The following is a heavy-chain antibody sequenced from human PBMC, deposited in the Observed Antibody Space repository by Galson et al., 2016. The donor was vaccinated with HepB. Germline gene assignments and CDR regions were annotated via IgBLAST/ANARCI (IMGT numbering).Heavy chain of an antibody. CDR1: GFTFDDYG. D-gene: IGHD1-26*01. V-gene: IGHV3-20*04. CDR2: INWNGGSA. CDR3: ATPLVGATDY. Sequence: SLRLSCAASGFTFDDYGMSWVRQAPGKGLEWVSGINWNGGSAGYADSVKGRFTISRDNAKNSLYLQMNSLRAEDTALYYCATPLVGATDYWGQGTLVTVSS. J-gene: IGHJ4*02.